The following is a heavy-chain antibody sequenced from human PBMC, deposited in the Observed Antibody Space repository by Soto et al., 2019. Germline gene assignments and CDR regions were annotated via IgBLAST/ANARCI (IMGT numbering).Heavy chain of an antibody. J-gene: IGHJ4*02. CDR1: GGSISSGDYY. CDR3: ASAEVGATLDY. Sequence: PSETLSLTCTVSGGSISSGDYYWSWIRQPPGKGLEWIGYIYYSGSTYYNPSLKSRVTISVDTSKNQFSLKLSSVTAADTAVYYCASAEVGATLDYWGQGTPVTVSS. D-gene: IGHD1-26*01. CDR2: IYYSGST. V-gene: IGHV4-30-4*01.